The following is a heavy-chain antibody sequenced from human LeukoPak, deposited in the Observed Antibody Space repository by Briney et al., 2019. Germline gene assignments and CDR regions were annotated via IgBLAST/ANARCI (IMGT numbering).Heavy chain of an antibody. Sequence: SETLSLTCAVSIDSTSGNCWSWVRQSPGKGLEWIGEVHRSGRTNYMPSLKSRVTISIDKSKDQISLDLTSVTAADTAVYYCATEILGAPTPGAYWGQGTLVTVSS. D-gene: IGHD2-8*02. CDR1: IDSTSGNC. CDR2: VHRSGRT. J-gene: IGHJ4*02. CDR3: ATEILGAPTPGAY. V-gene: IGHV4-4*02.